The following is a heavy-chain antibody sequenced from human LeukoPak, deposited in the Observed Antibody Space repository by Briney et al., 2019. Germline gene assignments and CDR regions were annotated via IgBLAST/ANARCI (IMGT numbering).Heavy chain of an antibody. J-gene: IGHJ4*02. CDR3: ARGVYDSSGYYYLDY. Sequence: PSETLSLTCTVSGGSISSYYWSWIRQPPGKGLEWIGYIYHSGSTYYNPSLKSRVTISVDRSKNQFSLKLSSVTAADAAVYYCARGVYDSSGYYYLDYWGQGTLVTVSS. CDR1: GGSISSYY. V-gene: IGHV4-59*12. CDR2: IYHSGST. D-gene: IGHD3-22*01.